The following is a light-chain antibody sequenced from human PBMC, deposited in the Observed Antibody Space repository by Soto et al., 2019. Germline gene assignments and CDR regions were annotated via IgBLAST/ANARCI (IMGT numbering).Light chain of an antibody. CDR1: QSLLYNNTYNY. J-gene: IGKJ4*01. CDR2: LGS. CDR3: MQALQTPLT. V-gene: IGKV2-28*01. Sequence: EIVMTQSPLTLPVTPGEPASISCRSSQSLLYNNTYNYLDWYVQKPGQSPQLLIYLGSNRASGVPDRFSGSGSGTDFTLKISRVEAEDVGVYYCMQALQTPLTFGGGTKVDI.